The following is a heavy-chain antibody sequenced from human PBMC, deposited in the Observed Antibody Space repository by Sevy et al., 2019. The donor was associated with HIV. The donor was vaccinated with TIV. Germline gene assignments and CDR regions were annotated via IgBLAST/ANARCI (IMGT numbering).Heavy chain of an antibody. CDR1: GFKFDDYA. D-gene: IGHD3-9*01. CDR3: AKDLRRGDILTGYLNY. CDR2: ITWDGGRT. Sequence: GGSLRLSCTASGFKFDDYAMHWVRQPPGKGLEWVSGITWDGGRTGCAASVKRRFIISRDNTKSSLYLQMNSLRAEDTALYYCAKDLRRGDILTGYLNYWGQGILVTVSS. J-gene: IGHJ4*02. V-gene: IGHV3-9*01.